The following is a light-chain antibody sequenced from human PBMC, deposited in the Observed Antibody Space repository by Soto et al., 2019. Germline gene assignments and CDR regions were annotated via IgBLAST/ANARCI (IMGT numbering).Light chain of an antibody. Sequence: VLTQSPGTLSLSPGGSATLSCRASQNINNNYLAWYQHKPGQAPRLLMYDASLRATGVPDRFSGSGSGTEFTLTISRLEPEDFAVYYCQQYGSSPQMWTFGQGTKVDIK. CDR1: QNINNNY. V-gene: IGKV3-20*01. CDR2: DAS. J-gene: IGKJ1*01. CDR3: QQYGSSPQMWT.